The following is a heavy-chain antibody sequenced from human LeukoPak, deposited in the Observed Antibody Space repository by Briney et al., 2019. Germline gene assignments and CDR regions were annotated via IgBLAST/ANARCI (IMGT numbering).Heavy chain of an antibody. Sequence: SETLSLTCAVSAYSISSGYYWSWIRQPPGKGLEWIGYIYYSGSTYYNPSLKSRVTISVDTSKNQFSLKLSSVTAADTAVYYCARYCSSTSCYTNFDYWGQGTLVTVSS. J-gene: IGHJ4*02. V-gene: IGHV4-30-4*08. CDR1: AYSISSGYY. D-gene: IGHD2-2*02. CDR2: IYYSGST. CDR3: ARYCSSTSCYTNFDY.